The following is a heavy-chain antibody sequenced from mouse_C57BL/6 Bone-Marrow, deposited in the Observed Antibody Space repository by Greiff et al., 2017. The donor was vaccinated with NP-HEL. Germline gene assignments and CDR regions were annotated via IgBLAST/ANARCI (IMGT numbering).Heavy chain of an antibody. CDR1: GYTFTDYY. CDR3: ARSPSTMITTRYYAMDY. V-gene: IGHV1-76*01. CDR2: IYPGSGNT. J-gene: IGHJ4*01. D-gene: IGHD2-4*01. Sequence: VQLQQSGAELVRPGASVKLSCKASGYTFTDYYINWVKQRPGQGIEWIARIYPGSGNTYSNEKFKGKATLTAEKSSSTAYMQLSSLTSEDSAVYFCARSPSTMITTRYYAMDYWGQGTSVTVSS.